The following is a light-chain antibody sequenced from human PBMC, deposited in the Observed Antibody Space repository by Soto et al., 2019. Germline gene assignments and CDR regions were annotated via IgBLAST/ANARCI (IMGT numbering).Light chain of an antibody. CDR2: KAY. Sequence: DIQMTQSPSTLSASIGDRVTITCRASQSINNWLAWYQQKPGKAPKVLIYKAYSLESGVPSRFSGSESGTEFTLAINSLQPDDFATYYCQQYDTYPFTFGPGTKVDIK. CDR1: QSINNW. CDR3: QQYDTYPFT. J-gene: IGKJ3*01. V-gene: IGKV1-5*03.